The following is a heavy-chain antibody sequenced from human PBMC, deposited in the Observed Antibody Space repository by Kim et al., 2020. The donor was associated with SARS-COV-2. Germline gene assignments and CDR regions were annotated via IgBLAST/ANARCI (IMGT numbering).Heavy chain of an antibody. Sequence: GESLKISCKGSGYSFTSYWISWVRQMPGKGLEWMGRIDPSDSYTNYSPSFQGHVTISADKSISTAYLQWSSLKASDTAMYYCATQGEYKSEPHGMDVWGQGTTVTVSS. CDR1: GYSFTSYW. J-gene: IGHJ6*02. D-gene: IGHD3-16*01. V-gene: IGHV5-10-1*01. CDR2: IDPSDSYT. CDR3: ATQGEYKSEPHGMDV.